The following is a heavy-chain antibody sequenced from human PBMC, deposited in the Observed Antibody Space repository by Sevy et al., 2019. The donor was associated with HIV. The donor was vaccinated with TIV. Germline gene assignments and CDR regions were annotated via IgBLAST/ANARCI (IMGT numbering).Heavy chain of an antibody. Sequence: GGSLRLSCAVSGFSFDSYGMTWVRQAPGKGLEWVSGISGSGTRTYYADSVKGRFIISRDNSNNILYLQMSSLRVEDTALYFCARVAVEYCTNDCYHRFDHWGLGTLVTVSS. CDR2: ISGSGTRT. CDR3: ARVAVEYCTNDCYHRFDH. D-gene: IGHD2-8*01. V-gene: IGHV3-23*01. J-gene: IGHJ4*02. CDR1: GFSFDSYG.